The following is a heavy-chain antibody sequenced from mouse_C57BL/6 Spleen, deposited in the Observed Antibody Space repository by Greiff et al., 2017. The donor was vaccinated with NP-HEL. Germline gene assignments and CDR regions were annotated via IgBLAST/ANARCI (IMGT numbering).Heavy chain of an antibody. CDR1: GYAFTNYL. Sequence: QVQLKESGAELVRPGTSVKVSCKASGYAFTNYLIEWVKQRPGQGLEWIGVINPGSGGTNYNEKFKGKATLTADKSSSTAYMQLSSLTSGDSAVYFCARQGVSSFYAMDYWGQGTSVTVSS. D-gene: IGHD1-1*01. CDR2: INPGSGGT. J-gene: IGHJ4*01. CDR3: ARQGVSSFYAMDY. V-gene: IGHV1-54*01.